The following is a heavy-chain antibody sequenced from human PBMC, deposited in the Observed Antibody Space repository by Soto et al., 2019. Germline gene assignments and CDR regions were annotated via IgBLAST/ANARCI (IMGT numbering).Heavy chain of an antibody. V-gene: IGHV3-23*01. CDR3: AKARRAGGNYGFYSDF. D-gene: IGHD1-7*01. J-gene: IGHJ4*02. Sequence: GGSLRLSCAASGFTFSSYVMTWVRQAPGKGLEWVSFSSATGAGTYYADSVTGRFTISRDNSKNTLYLQMTSMRADDTAVYYCAKARRAGGNYGFYSDFWGKGALVKVPS. CDR2: SSATGAGT. CDR1: GFTFSSYV.